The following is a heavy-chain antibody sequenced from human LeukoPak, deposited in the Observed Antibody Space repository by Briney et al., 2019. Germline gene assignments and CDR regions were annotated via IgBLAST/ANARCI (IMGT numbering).Heavy chain of an antibody. CDR1: GFTFSNYG. CDR2: ITGSGGST. CDR3: AKDKAAMAEYVGFY. Sequence: PGGSLRLSCAASGFTFSNYGLSWVRQAPGKGLEWVSGITGSGGSTYYADSVKGRFTISRDNSKNTLYLQMNSLRAEDTAVYYCAKDKAAMAEYVGFYWGQGTLVTVSS. J-gene: IGHJ4*02. D-gene: IGHD5-18*01. V-gene: IGHV3-23*01.